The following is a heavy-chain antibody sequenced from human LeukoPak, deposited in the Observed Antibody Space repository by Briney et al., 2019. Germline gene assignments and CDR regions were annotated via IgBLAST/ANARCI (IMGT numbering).Heavy chain of an antibody. V-gene: IGHV3-33*01. CDR1: GFTFSSYG. D-gene: IGHD3-9*01. CDR2: IWCDGSNK. CDR3: ARDVGTFYDILTGNVDY. Sequence: GRSLRLSCAASGFTFSSYGMHGVRQAPGKGLEWVAVIWCDGSNKYYADSVKGRFTISRDNSKNTLYLQMNSLRAEDTAVYYCARDVGTFYDILTGNVDYWGQGTLVTVSS. J-gene: IGHJ4*02.